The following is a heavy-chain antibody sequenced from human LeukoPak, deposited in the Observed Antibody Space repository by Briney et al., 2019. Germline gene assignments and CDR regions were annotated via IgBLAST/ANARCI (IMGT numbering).Heavy chain of an antibody. CDR2: IYQSETT. V-gene: IGHV4-39*01. Sequence: PSETLSLTCTVSGGSIRRSTYYWGWIRQPPGKGLEWIGSIYQSETTYHNPSLKSRVTISVGTSKNQFSLRLTSVTAADTAVYHCARHEGPTGFEYYFDYWGQGTLVTVSS. J-gene: IGHJ4*02. CDR3: ARHEGPTGFEYYFDY. CDR1: GGSIRRSTYY. D-gene: IGHD3-9*01.